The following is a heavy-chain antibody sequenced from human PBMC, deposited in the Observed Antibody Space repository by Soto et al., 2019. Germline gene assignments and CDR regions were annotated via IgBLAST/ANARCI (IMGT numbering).Heavy chain of an antibody. CDR3: ARGGRFGVVSDSFDY. D-gene: IGHD3-16*01. CDR1: GYTLNTYY. J-gene: IGHJ4*01. CDR2: IHPSGGGS. V-gene: IGHV1-46*02. Sequence: ASVKVSCKPSGYTLNTYYLHWVRQAPGQGLEWMGIIHPSGGGSTYAQKFLGRVTMTRDTSTSTVFMELSSLRSADTAVYYCARGGRFGVVSDSFDYPARRSLVLVSA.